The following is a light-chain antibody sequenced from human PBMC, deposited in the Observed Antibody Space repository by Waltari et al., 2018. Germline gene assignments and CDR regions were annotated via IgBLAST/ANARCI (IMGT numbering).Light chain of an antibody. CDR3: QQYYNTPWT. J-gene: IGKJ1*01. CDR2: WAS. CDR1: RNLLYSSNNRNY. V-gene: IGKV4-1*01. Sequence: DIVMTQSPAPLAVSLGERATINCKSSRNLLYSSNNRNYLAWYQQKPGQPPKLLIYWASTRESGVPDRFSGSGSETDFTLTISSLQAEDVAVYYCQQYYNTPWTFGQGTKVEAK.